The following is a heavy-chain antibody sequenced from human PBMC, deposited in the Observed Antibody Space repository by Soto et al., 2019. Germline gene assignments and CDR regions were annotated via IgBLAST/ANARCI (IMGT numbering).Heavy chain of an antibody. J-gene: IGHJ4*02. CDR3: ARVAGQHLYYLDY. V-gene: IGHV3-72*01. Sequence: VQLVESGGGLVQPGGSLRLSCAASGFTFSDHYMDWVRQAPGKGLEWVGRTRNKANSYTTEYAASVKGRFTISRDESNNSVFLQMNSLKTEDTALYYCARVAGQHLYYLDYWGQGTLVTVSS. CDR1: GFTFSDHY. D-gene: IGHD6-19*01. CDR2: TRNKANSYTT.